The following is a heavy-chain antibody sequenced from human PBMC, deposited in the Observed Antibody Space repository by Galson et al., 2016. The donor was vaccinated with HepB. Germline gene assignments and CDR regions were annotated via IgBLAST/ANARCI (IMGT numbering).Heavy chain of an antibody. V-gene: IGHV1-24*01. J-gene: IGHJ6*03. CDR3: ATGEGGGPSFWYYMDV. CDR2: FDPEDGET. D-gene: IGHD3-16*01. CDR1: GYTLTELS. Sequence: SCKVSGYTLTELSMHWVRQAPGKGLEWMGGFDPEDGETIYAQKFQGRVTMTEDTSTDTAYMELSSLRSEDTAVYYCATGEGGGPSFWYYMDVWAKGPRSPSP.